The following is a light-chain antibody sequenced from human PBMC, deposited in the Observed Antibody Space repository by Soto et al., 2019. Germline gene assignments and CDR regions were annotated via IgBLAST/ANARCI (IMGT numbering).Light chain of an antibody. J-gene: IGKJ5*01. CDR3: QQYNNWHPIT. CDR1: QSVSSY. CDR2: YSS. Sequence: IVLTHSPPPLSLSPGERATLSCRAIQSVSSYLAWYQQKPGPSPMLLIYYSSNRAAGIPARFSGSRSGTEVTLIIISLQSEDFVVYYCQQYNNWHPITFGQGTRLEIK. V-gene: IGKV3-15*01.